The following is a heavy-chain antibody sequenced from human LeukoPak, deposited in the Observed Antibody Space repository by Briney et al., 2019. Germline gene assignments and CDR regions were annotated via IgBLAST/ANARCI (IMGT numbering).Heavy chain of an antibody. J-gene: IGHJ5*02. Sequence: SGGSLRLSCAASGFTVSSNYMSWVRLAPGKGLERVSGLNTDGAWIYYADSVKGRFTISRDNSKNTLYLQMNSLRAEDTAVYYCAKDPTTGTTPNWFDPWGQGTLVTVSS. D-gene: IGHD1-1*01. CDR2: LNTDGAWI. V-gene: IGHV3-23*01. CDR3: AKDPTTGTTPNWFDP. CDR1: GFTVSSNY.